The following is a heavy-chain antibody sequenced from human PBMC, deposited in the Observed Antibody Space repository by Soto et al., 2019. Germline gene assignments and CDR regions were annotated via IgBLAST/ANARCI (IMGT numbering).Heavy chain of an antibody. J-gene: IGHJ4*02. D-gene: IGHD6-13*01. CDR1: GGSISSDDHY. CDR2: IYYSGTT. V-gene: IGHV4-30-4*01. Sequence: QVQLQESGPGLVKPSQTLSLTCIVSGGSISSDDHYWSWIRQPPGKGLEWIGYIYYSGTTHSNPSLQXRXXXSXXTSKNQFSLQLTSVTAADTAVYYCATVRSRWNIDYWGQGTLVTVSS. CDR3: ATVRSRWNIDY.